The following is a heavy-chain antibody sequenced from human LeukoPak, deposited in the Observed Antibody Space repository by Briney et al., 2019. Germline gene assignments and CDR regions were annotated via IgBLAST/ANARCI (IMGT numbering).Heavy chain of an antibody. Sequence: GGSLRFSCAASGFTFSSYAMSWVRQAPGKGLEWVSLISGDGGSTYYADSVKGRFTISRDNSKNSLYLQMNSLRTEDTALYYCAKEADGEIFVDTAMVPDYWGQGTLVTVSS. V-gene: IGHV3-43*02. D-gene: IGHD5-18*01. J-gene: IGHJ4*02. CDR1: GFTFSSYA. CDR2: ISGDGGST. CDR3: AKEADGEIFVDTAMVPDY.